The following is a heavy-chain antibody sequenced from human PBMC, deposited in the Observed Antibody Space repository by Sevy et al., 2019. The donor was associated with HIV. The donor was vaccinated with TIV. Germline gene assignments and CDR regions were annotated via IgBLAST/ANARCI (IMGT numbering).Heavy chain of an antibody. Sequence: GGSLRLSCAISGFTVNDKYIIWVRQAPGKGLEWVSVIFSSGSTYYADPAKGRFTISRDNSKTTVDLQMNGVRAVDTAVYYCVSLFLSYSSGWSYFDYWGQGTLVTVSS. D-gene: IGHD6-19*01. CDR1: GFTVNDKY. J-gene: IGHJ4*02. CDR3: VSLFLSYSSGWSYFDY. CDR2: IFSSGST. V-gene: IGHV3-66*02.